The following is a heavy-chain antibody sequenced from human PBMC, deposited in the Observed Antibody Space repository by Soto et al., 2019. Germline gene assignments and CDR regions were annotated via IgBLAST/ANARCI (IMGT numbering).Heavy chain of an antibody. Sequence: QVQLVQSGAEVKKPGSSVKVSCKASGGTFSSYAISWVRQAPGQGLEWMGGIIPISGTANYAQKFQGRVTIPADESTSTAYMELSSLSSEDTAVYYCARSQGSSTSLEIYYYYYYGMEVWGQGTTVTVSS. V-gene: IGHV1-69*01. D-gene: IGHD2-2*01. CDR3: ARSQGSSTSLEIYYYYYYGMEV. CDR1: GGTFSSYA. CDR2: IIPISGTA. J-gene: IGHJ6*02.